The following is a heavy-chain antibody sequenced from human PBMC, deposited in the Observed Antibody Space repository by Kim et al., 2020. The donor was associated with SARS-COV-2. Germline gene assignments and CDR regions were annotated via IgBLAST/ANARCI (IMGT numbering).Heavy chain of an antibody. V-gene: IGHV3-30-3*01. Sequence: GGSLRLSCSASGFSFSDYAMHWVRQAPGKGLEWVSAISYDGNSEYYGDSVKGRFSVSRDNSKNTLYLQMTSLRVEDTAVYYCVRDQSLGFFGVVIPFDSWGQGSLVIVTS. CDR2: ISYDGNSE. D-gene: IGHD3-3*01. J-gene: IGHJ4*02. CDR1: GFSFSDYA. CDR3: VRDQSLGFFGVVIPFDS.